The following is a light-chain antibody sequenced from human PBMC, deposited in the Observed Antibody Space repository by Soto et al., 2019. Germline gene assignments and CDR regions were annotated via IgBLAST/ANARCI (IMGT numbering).Light chain of an antibody. CDR1: QSVSSN. CDR3: QEYIQWPPGM. V-gene: IGKV3-15*01. CDR2: DAS. Sequence: EIVMTQSPATLSVSPGERATLSCRASQSVSSNLAWYQQKPGQAPRLLIYDASTRATVIPARFSGSGSGTEFTLTISSLQSEDFAVYYCQEYIQWPPGMFGPGTKVDNK. J-gene: IGKJ1*01.